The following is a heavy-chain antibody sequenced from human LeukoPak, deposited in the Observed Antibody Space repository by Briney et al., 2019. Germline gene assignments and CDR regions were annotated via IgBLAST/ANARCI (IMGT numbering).Heavy chain of an antibody. CDR3: ARGIAARHYYYYYMDV. D-gene: IGHD6-6*01. CDR2: INHSGST. J-gene: IGHJ6*03. CDR1: GGSFSGYY. V-gene: IGHV4-34*01. Sequence: MPSETLSLTYAVYGGSFSGYYWSWIRQPPGKGLEWIGEINHSGSTNYNPSLKSRVTISVDTSKNQFSLKLSSVTAADTAVYYCARGIAARHYYYYYMDVWGKGTTVTVSS.